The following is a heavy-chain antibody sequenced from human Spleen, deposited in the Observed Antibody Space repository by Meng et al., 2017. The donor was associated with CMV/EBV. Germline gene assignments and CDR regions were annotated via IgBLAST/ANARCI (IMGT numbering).Heavy chain of an antibody. Sequence: ASVKVSCKASGYTFTGYYIHWVRQAPGQGLEWMGWINPNSGGTNYSQKFQGRVTMTRDTSINTAYMELSRLRSDDMAVYYCARVKRYCTGGTCSSTGYYGMDVWGQGTTVTVSS. V-gene: IGHV1-2*02. CDR3: ARVKRYCTGGTCSSTGYYGMDV. J-gene: IGHJ6*02. D-gene: IGHD2-15*01. CDR1: GYTFTGYY. CDR2: INPNSGGT.